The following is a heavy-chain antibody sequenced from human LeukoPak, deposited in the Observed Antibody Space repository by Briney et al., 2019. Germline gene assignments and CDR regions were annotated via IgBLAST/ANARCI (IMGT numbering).Heavy chain of an antibody. CDR2: INSDGINT. J-gene: IGHJ4*02. V-gene: IGHV3-74*01. CDR3: ARYYYDSPF. Sequence: PGGSLRLSCAASGFTFSNYWMHWVRQAPGKGLVWVSRINSDGINTSYADSVKGRFTISRDNAKNTLYLQMNSLRAEDTAVYYCARYYYDSPFWGQGTLVTVSS. D-gene: IGHD3-22*01. CDR1: GFTFSNYW.